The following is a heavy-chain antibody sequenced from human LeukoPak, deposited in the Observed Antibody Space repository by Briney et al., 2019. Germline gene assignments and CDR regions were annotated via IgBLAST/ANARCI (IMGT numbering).Heavy chain of an antibody. D-gene: IGHD3-10*01. CDR3: AKLGGNYGSGSYQAFDI. CDR1: GFTFNYAW. V-gene: IGHV3-23*01. J-gene: IGHJ3*02. Sequence: SGGSLRLSCAASGFTFNYAWMSWVRQVPGKGLEWVSAISGSGGSTYYADSVKGRFTISRDNSKNTLYLQMNSLRAEDTAVYYCAKLGGNYGSGSYQAFDIWGQGTMVTVSS. CDR2: ISGSGGST.